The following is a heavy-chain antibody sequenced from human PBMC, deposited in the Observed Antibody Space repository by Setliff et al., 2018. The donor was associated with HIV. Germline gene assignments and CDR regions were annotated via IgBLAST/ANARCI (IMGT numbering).Heavy chain of an antibody. J-gene: IGHJ4*02. V-gene: IGHV1-18*01. CDR2: ISAGKGGT. D-gene: IGHD5-12*01. CDR3: ARDRTTRFYFNGSGYSDYFDH. CDR1: GGTFSSYG. Sequence: GASVKVSCKASGGTFSSYGISWVRQAPGQGLEWMGRISAGKGGTKYSQKFQGRVTITTDTSASAVYMELSSLTSEDTAIYFCARDRTTRFYFNGSGYSDYFDHWGQGTLVTVPS.